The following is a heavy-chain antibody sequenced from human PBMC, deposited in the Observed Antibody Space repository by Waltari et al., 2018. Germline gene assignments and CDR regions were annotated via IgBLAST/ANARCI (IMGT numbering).Heavy chain of an antibody. CDR1: GGSISSDDYC. CDR3: ARDSVVAGGGFDY. D-gene: IGHD2-15*01. Sequence: QVQLQESGPGLVKPSQTLSLTCTVSGGSISSDDYCWNWIRQPPGKGLEWIGYIFYSGRTYYNPSLKSRVTISVDTSKTLFSLKLSSVTAADTAVYYCARDSVVAGGGFDYWGQGTLVTVSS. J-gene: IGHJ4*02. V-gene: IGHV4-30-4*08. CDR2: IFYSGRT.